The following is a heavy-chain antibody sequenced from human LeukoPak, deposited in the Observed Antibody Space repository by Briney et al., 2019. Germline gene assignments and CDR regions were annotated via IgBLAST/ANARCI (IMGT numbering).Heavy chain of an antibody. D-gene: IGHD2-2*01. J-gene: IGHJ4*02. Sequence: ASVKVSCKASGYTFPSYFMHWVRQATGQGLEWMGWMNPNSGNTGYAQKFQGRVTMTRNTSISTAYMELSSLRSEDTAVYYCARGLSGGYCSSTSCLWLDYWGQGTLVTVSS. CDR1: GYTFPSYF. CDR2: MNPNSGNT. CDR3: ARGLSGGYCSSTSCLWLDY. V-gene: IGHV1-8*01.